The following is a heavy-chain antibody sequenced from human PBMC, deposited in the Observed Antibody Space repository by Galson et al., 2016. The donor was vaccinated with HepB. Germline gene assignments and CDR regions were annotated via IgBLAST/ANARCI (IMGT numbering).Heavy chain of an antibody. CDR2: INSDGSAT. J-gene: IGHJ6*02. D-gene: IGHD4-17*01. CDR3: ARDLVMNGEHDYYYSGMDV. Sequence: SLRLSCAASGFTFSSYWMHWVRQAPGGGLVWVSRINSDGSATTYADSGKGRFTISRDNARNTLYLQMASLRAEDTAVYYCARDLVMNGEHDYYYSGMDVWGQGTTVTVSS. CDR1: GFTFSSYW. V-gene: IGHV3-74*01.